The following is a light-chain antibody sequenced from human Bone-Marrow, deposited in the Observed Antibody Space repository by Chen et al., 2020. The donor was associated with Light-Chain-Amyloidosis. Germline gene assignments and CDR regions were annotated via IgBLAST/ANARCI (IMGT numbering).Light chain of an antibody. CDR2: DDS. J-gene: IGLJ3*02. CDR3: QVWDRSSDRPV. V-gene: IGLV3-21*02. Sequence: SYVLTQPSSVSVAPGQTATIACGGNNIGSTSVHWYQQTPGQAPLLVVYDDSDRPSWIPKRLSGSNSGNTATLTISRVEAGDEADYYCQVWDRSSDRPVFGGGTKLTVL. CDR1: NIGSTS.